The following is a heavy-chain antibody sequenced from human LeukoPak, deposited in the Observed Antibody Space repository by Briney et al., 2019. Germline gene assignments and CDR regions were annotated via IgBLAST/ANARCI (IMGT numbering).Heavy chain of an antibody. Sequence: PGRSLRLSCAASGFTFSNFGMHWVRLAPGKGLEWVAVISYDGSNKYYGDSVKGRFSISRDDSKNTLFLQMNTLRAEDTAVYYCAKGYSSGYLRYFDLWGRGTLVTVSS. D-gene: IGHD3-22*01. CDR2: ISYDGSNK. V-gene: IGHV3-30*18. J-gene: IGHJ2*01. CDR3: AKGYSSGYLRYFDL. CDR1: GFTFSNFG.